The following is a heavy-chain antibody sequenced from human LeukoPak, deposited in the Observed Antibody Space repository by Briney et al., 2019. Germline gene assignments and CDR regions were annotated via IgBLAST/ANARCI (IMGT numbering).Heavy chain of an antibody. Sequence: SETLSLTCTVSGGSLSSSSYYWGWIRQPPGKGLEWIGSIYYSGSTYYNPSLKSRVTISVDTSKSQFSLKLSSVTAADTAVYYCARHYKSSHYYMDVWGKGTTVTVSS. CDR1: GGSLSSSSYY. J-gene: IGHJ6*03. CDR2: IYYSGST. D-gene: IGHD1-1*01. CDR3: ARHYKSSHYYMDV. V-gene: IGHV4-39*01.